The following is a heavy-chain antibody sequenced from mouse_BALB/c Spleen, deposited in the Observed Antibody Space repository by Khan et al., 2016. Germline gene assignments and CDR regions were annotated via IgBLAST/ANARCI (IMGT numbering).Heavy chain of an antibody. V-gene: IGHV3-2*02. CDR3: ARSFGYRGFAY. CDR1: GYSITSDYA. J-gene: IGHJ3*01. Sequence: EVQLQESGPGLVKPSQSLSLTCTVTGYSITSDYAWNWIRQFPGNKLEWMGYISYSGSTNYNPSLKSRVSITRDTSKNQVFLQLNSVTTAATATYYCARSFGYRGFAYWGQGTLVTVSA. D-gene: IGHD2-2*01. CDR2: ISYSGST.